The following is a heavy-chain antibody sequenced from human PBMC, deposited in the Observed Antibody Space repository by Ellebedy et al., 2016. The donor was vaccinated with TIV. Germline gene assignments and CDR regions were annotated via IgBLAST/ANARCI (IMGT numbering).Heavy chain of an antibody. D-gene: IGHD6-19*01. CDR3: ARVDQWQGFDP. CDR2: FIPILGTP. J-gene: IGHJ5*02. V-gene: IGHV1-69*04. Sequence: SVKVSCXASGGTFSSYVFSWVRQAPGQGLEWMGRFIPILGTPNYAQNFQGRVTITADKSTSTVYMELSNLRFDDTAIYYCARVDQWQGFDPWGQGTLVTVSS. CDR1: GGTFSSYV.